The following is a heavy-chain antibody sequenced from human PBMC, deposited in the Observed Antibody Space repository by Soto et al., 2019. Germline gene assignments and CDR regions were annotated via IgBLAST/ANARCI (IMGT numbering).Heavy chain of an antibody. J-gene: IGHJ6*03. CDR2: MNPNSGNT. CDR1: GYTFTSYD. CDR3: ALYYDYIWGSYRYHYYYMDV. V-gene: IGHV1-8*01. Sequence: ASVKVSCKASGYTFTSYDINWVRQATGQGLEWMGWMNPNSGNTGYAQKFQGRVTMTRNTSKSTAYMELSSLRSEDTAVYYCALYYDYIWGSYRYHYYYMDVWGKGTTVTVSS. D-gene: IGHD3-16*02.